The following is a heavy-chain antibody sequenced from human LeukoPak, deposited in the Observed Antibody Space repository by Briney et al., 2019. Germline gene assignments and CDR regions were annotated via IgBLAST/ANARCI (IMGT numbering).Heavy chain of an antibody. CDR2: ISAHNGYT. Sequence: GASVKVSCKASGYTFTSYGISWVRQAPGRGLEWMGWISAHNGYTNYAQKLQGRVTMTTDTSTSTAYMELRSLRSDDTAVYYCARDPPVPYSNSDYWGQGTLVTVSS. J-gene: IGHJ4*02. V-gene: IGHV1-18*01. D-gene: IGHD1-26*01. CDR1: GYTFTSYG. CDR3: ARDPPVPYSNSDY.